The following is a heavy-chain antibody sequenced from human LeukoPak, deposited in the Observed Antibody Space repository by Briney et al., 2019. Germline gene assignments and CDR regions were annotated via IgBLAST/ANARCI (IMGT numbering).Heavy chain of an antibody. D-gene: IGHD5-24*01. J-gene: IGHJ4*02. V-gene: IGHV4-59*01. CDR3: TRRCKDAYTLYCFDY. CDR1: GGSINSYY. CDR2: MYYSGGN. Sequence: SETLSLTCTVSGGSINSYYWSWIRQPPGKGLEWLGHMYYSGGNNYNPSLKSRVTTSVDTSKNQFSLKLSSVTAADTAVYYCTRRCKDAYTLYCFDYWGQGTLVTVSS.